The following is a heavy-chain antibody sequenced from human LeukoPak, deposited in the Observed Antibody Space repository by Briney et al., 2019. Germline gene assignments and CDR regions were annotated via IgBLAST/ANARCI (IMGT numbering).Heavy chain of an antibody. D-gene: IGHD3-10*01. CDR1: GYSFTSYW. Sequence: GESLKISCKGSGYSFTSYWIGWVRQMPGKGLEWMGIIYPGDSDTRYSPSFQGQVTISADKSISTAYLQWSSLKASDTAMYYCARGLMVRGVIWPFDYWGQGTLVTVSS. V-gene: IGHV5-51*01. CDR3: ARGLMVRGVIWPFDY. CDR2: IYPGDSDT. J-gene: IGHJ4*02.